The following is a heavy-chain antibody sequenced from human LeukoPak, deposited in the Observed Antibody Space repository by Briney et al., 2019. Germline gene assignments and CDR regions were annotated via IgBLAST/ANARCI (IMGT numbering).Heavy chain of an antibody. CDR2: ISGNGHNT. J-gene: IGHJ4*02. D-gene: IGHD6-19*01. Sequence: GGSLRLSCAASGFTFINFGMSWVRQAPGTGLEWDSFISGNGHNTYYADSVKGRFTISRDTSKNTLYLQMNSLRADDTAMYFCAKGYTSGWYDFDSWGQGTLVTVAS. V-gene: IGHV3-23*01. CDR3: AKGYTSGWYDFDS. CDR1: GFTFINFG.